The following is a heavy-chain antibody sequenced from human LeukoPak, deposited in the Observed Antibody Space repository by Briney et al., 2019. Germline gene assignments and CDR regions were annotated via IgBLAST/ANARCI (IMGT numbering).Heavy chain of an antibody. CDR3: AREFEATGFWALDY. J-gene: IGHJ4*02. Sequence: PGGSLRLSCAASGFTFSSYSMNWVRQAPGKGLVWVSRMNNDGRVITYADSVKGRFTISRDNAKNTLYLQMNSLRAEDTAVYYCAREFEATGFWALDYWGQGTLVTASS. V-gene: IGHV3-74*01. CDR2: MNNDGRVI. CDR1: GFTFSSYS. D-gene: IGHD3-16*01.